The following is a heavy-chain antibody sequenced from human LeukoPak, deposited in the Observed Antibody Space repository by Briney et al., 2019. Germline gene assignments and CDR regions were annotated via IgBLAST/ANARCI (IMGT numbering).Heavy chain of an antibody. J-gene: IGHJ5*02. CDR1: GYTFTGYY. Sequence: GASVKVSCKASGYTFTGYYMHLVRQAPGQGLEWMGWINPNSGGTNYAQKFKGRVTMTRDTSISTAYMELSRLRSDDTAVYYCARVGYECMPLGWFDPWGQGTLVTVSS. CDR3: ARVGYECMPLGWFDP. CDR2: INPNSGGT. D-gene: IGHD2-8*01. V-gene: IGHV1-2*02.